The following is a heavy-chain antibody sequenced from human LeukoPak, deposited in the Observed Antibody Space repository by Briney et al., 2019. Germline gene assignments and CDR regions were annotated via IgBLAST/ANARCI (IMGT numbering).Heavy chain of an antibody. V-gene: IGHV1-2*02. D-gene: IGHD2/OR15-2a*01. CDR3: VREGEGPLSKDFDY. CDR2: IGPHSTFT. CDR1: GFTFTDHY. J-gene: IGHJ4*02. Sequence: ASMKVSCKSSGFTFTDHYIHWVRQGPGQGLEWMGYIGPHSTFTSSPQEFQGRVTMTRDASMSTAYMELTRLTSDDTAVYYCVREGEGPLSKDFDYWGQGALVTVSS.